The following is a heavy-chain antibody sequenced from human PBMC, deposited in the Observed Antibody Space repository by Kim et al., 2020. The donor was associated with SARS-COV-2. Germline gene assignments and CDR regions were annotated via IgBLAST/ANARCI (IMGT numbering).Heavy chain of an antibody. Sequence: SVKVSCKASGGTFSNYAMNWVRQAPGQGLEWMGGIIPIFGTRNYAQKFQGRVTMTTDESTSTAYMELSSLRSDDTAVYFCVRAYSSNFNWYDRWGQGTLIIVSS. CDR3: VRAYSSNFNWYDR. D-gene: IGHD6-13*01. J-gene: IGHJ5*02. CDR1: GGTFSNYA. V-gene: IGHV1-69*05. CDR2: IIPIFGTR.